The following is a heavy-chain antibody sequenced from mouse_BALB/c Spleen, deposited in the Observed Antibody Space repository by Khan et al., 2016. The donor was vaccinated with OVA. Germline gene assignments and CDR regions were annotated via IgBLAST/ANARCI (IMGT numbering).Heavy chain of an antibody. Sequence: EVQLVESGPDLVKPGASVKISCKASGYSFTVYYMTWVKQSHGKSPEWIGRVNPNNGDTNYNQNFKGKAILTVDKSSNTAYMERRSLTSEDSAVFYCARGYEFFPYWGQGTLVTVSA. D-gene: IGHD2-12*01. CDR1: GYSFTVYY. V-gene: IGHV1-26*01. CDR3: ARGYEFFPY. J-gene: IGHJ3*01. CDR2: VNPNNGDT.